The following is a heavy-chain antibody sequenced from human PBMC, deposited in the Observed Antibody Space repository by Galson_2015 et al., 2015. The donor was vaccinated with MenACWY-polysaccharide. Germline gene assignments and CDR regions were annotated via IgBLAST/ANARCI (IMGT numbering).Heavy chain of an antibody. V-gene: IGHV3-7*01. Sequence: SLRLSCAASGFTFSSFWMSWVRQAPGKGLEWVAIIKQDGSEKYYVDSVKGRFSISRDNAKHSLYLHTNILRSEDTAVYYCARDPLDSSGYTRGSVFDLWGRGTLVTVSS. CDR1: GFTFSSFW. CDR3: ARDPLDSSGYTRGSVFDL. J-gene: IGHJ2*01. CDR2: IKQDGSEK. D-gene: IGHD3-22*01.